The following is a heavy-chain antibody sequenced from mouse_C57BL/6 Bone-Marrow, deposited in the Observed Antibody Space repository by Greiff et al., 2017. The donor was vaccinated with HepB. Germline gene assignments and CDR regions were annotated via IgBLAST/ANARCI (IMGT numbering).Heavy chain of an antibody. J-gene: IGHJ2*01. CDR3: AREVAYYGSSYGY. Sequence: VQGVESGAELARPGASVKMSCKASGYTFTSYTMHWVKQRPGQGLEWIGYINPSSGYTKYNQKFKDKATLTADKSSSTAYMQLSSRTSEDSAVYYCAREVAYYGSSYGYWGQGTTLTVSS. V-gene: IGHV1-4*01. D-gene: IGHD1-1*01. CDR2: INPSSGYT. CDR1: GYTFTSYT.